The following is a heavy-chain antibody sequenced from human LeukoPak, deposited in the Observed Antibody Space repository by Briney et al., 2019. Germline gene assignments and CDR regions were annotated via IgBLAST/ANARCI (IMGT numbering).Heavy chain of an antibody. CDR1: GGSISSFY. CDR2: ISYRGST. CDR3: ATNAGPAALDAVDI. D-gene: IGHD2-2*01. Sequence: SETLSLTCTLSGGSISSFYWGWIRQPAGKGLEWIGYISYRGSTNYNPSLKSRVTISVDASNNQFSLKLGSVTAADTAVYYCATNAGPAALDAVDIWGQGTMVTVSS. J-gene: IGHJ3*02. V-gene: IGHV4-59*08.